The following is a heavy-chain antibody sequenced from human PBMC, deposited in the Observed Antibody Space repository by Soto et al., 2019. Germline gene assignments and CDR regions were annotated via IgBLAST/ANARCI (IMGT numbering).Heavy chain of an antibody. J-gene: IGHJ4*01. CDR1: GFTFDNYA. D-gene: IGHD6-13*01. CDR3: ATGSEASRWSRDY. Sequence: EVQLVESGGGLVQPGRSLRLSCAASGFTFDNYAMHWVRQAPGKGLEWVSGISWNSGSIGYADSVMGRFTISRDNAKNSLYLQMNSLRPEDTPLYYCATGSEASRWSRDYWGRGTL. V-gene: IGHV3-9*01. CDR2: ISWNSGSI.